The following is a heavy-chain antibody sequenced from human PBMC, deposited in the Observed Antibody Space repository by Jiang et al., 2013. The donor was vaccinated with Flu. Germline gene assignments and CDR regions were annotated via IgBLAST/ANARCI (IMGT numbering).Heavy chain of an antibody. CDR1: GGSISSYY. J-gene: IGHJ4*02. CDR3: ARGTYSGYEYYFDS. CDR2: ISYTGRT. Sequence: GSGLVKPSETLSLTCTVSGGSISSYYWNWIRQPPGKGLEWIGYISYTGRTNYNPSLKSRVTISLDTSKKQFSLKLTSVTAADSAMYYCARGTYSGYEYYFDSWGQGKPGHRLL. V-gene: IGHV4-59*01. D-gene: IGHD5-12*01.